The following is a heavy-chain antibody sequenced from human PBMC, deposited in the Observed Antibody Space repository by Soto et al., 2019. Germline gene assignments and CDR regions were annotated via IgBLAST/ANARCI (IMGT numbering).Heavy chain of an antibody. V-gene: IGHV4-39*01. Sequence: SETLSLTCTVSGGSISSSSYYWGWIRQPPGKGLEWIGSIYYSGSTYYNPSLKSPVTISVDTSKSQFSLKLSSVTAADTAVYYCARLLIAAAGPWGYWGQGTLVTVSS. CDR1: GGSISSSSYY. CDR2: IYYSGST. D-gene: IGHD6-13*01. J-gene: IGHJ4*02. CDR3: ARLLIAAAGPWGY.